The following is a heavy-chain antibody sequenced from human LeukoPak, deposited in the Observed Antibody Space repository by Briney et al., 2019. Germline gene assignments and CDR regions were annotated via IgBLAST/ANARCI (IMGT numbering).Heavy chain of an antibody. CDR2: IYYSGST. CDR3: ARDWRPLDYYYYGMDV. Sequence: SETLSLTCTVSGGSISSSSYYWGWIRQPPGRGLEWIGNIYYSGSTYYNPSLKSRVTISIDTSKNQFSLKLSSVTAADTAVYYCARDWRPLDYYYYGMDVWGQGTTVTVSS. J-gene: IGHJ6*02. D-gene: IGHD6-6*01. V-gene: IGHV4-39*07. CDR1: GGSISSSSYY.